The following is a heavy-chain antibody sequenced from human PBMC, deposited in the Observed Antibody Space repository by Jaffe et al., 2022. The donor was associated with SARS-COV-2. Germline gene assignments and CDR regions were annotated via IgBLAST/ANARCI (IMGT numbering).Heavy chain of an antibody. D-gene: IGHD3-10*01. J-gene: IGHJ4*02. Sequence: QVQLVQSGAEVKKPGSSVKVSCKASGGTFSSYSINWVRQAPGQGLEWMGRITPILSITNYAQKFQGRVTITADKSTSTAYMELSSLSSEDTAVYYCARVPSRDGPTRDLLDFWGRGTLVTVSS. CDR1: GGTFSSYS. V-gene: IGHV1-69*02. CDR3: ARVPSRDGPTRDLLDF. CDR2: ITPILSIT.